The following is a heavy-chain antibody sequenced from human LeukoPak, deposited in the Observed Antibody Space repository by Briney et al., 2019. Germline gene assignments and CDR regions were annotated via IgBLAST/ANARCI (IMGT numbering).Heavy chain of an antibody. CDR1: GYTFTSYD. CDR2: MIPNSGNT. Sequence: GASVKVSCKASGYTFTSYDINWVRQATGQGLEWMGWMIPNSGNTGYAQKFQGRVTMTRNTSISTAYMELSSLRSEDTAVYYCARGGYCSSTSCYQDRFDPWGQGTLVTVSS. CDR3: ARGGYCSSTSCYQDRFDP. V-gene: IGHV1-8*01. D-gene: IGHD2-2*01. J-gene: IGHJ5*02.